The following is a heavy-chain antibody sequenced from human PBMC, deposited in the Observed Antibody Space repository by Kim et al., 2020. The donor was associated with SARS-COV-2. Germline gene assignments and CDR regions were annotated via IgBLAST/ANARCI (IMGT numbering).Heavy chain of an antibody. Sequence: VNGRFTISRDNARKSLYVQMNSLTAEDTAVYYCVTDGEFGKFDYWGQGTLVTVSS. V-gene: IGHV3-11*06. J-gene: IGHJ4*02. D-gene: IGHD2-21*01. CDR3: VTDGEFGKFDY.